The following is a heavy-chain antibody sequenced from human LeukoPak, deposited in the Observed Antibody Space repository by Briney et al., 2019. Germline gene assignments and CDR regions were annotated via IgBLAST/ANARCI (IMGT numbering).Heavy chain of an antibody. CDR3: ARPKLGSWYFDL. V-gene: IGHV4-59*08. CDR2: IYYSGST. Sequence: SETLSLTCTVSGGSISSYYWSWIRQPPGKGLEWIGYIYYSGSTNYNPSLKSRVTISVDTSKNQFSLKPSSVTAADTAVYYCARPKLGSWYFDLWGRGTLVTVSS. D-gene: IGHD7-27*01. CDR1: GGSISSYY. J-gene: IGHJ2*01.